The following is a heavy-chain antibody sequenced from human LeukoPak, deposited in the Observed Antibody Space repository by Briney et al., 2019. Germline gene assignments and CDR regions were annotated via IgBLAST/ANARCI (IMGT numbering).Heavy chain of an antibody. J-gene: IGHJ4*02. D-gene: IGHD3-16*01. CDR3: ARRVGRGRYYFDC. V-gene: IGHV4-34*01. Sequence: SETLSLTCAVYGGSLSGDYWSWIRQPPGRGLEWIGEINDSGSTNYNPSLKSRVTVSVDTSKNQFSLKMSSVTAADTAVFYCARRVGRGRYYFDCWGQGALVTVST. CDR2: INDSGST. CDR1: GGSLSGDY.